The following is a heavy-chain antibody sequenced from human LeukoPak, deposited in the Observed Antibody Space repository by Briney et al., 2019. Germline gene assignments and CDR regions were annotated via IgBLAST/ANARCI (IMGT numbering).Heavy chain of an antibody. CDR2: ISYDGDNK. J-gene: IGHJ4*02. Sequence: GRSLRLSCAASGFSFSSYGMHWVRQAPGKGLEWEAVISYDGDNKYYADSVNGRFTISRDNSKNTLSLQMDSLRAEDTAVYYCAKDIRVWGSYRYPCLDYWGQGTLVTVTA. V-gene: IGHV3-30*18. D-gene: IGHD3-16*02. CDR3: AKDIRVWGSYRYPCLDY. CDR1: GFSFSSYG.